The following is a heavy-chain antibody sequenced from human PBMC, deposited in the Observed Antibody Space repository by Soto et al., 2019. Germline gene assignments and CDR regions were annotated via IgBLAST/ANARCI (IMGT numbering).Heavy chain of an antibody. CDR2: ISGSGGST. D-gene: IGHD6-19*01. V-gene: IGHV3-23*01. Sequence: PGGSLRLSCAASGFTFSSYAMSWVRQAPGEGLEWVSAISGSGGSTYYADSVKGRFTISRDNSKNTLYLQMNSLRAEDTAVYYCAKVKYSSGWYGKYYYYGMDVWGQGTTVTVSS. CDR3: AKVKYSSGWYGKYYYYGMDV. J-gene: IGHJ6*02. CDR1: GFTFSSYA.